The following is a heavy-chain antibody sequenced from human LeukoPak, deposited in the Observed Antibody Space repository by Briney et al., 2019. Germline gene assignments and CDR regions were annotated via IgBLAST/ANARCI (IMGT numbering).Heavy chain of an antibody. D-gene: IGHD6-19*01. CDR3: AKIGAVAGTYFQH. V-gene: IGHV4-39*01. J-gene: IGHJ1*01. CDR2: IYYSGST. Sequence: SETLSLTCTVSGGSISSSSYYWGWIRQPPGKGLGWIGSIYYSGSTYYNPSLKSRVTISVDTSKNQFSLKLGSVTAADTAVYYCAKIGAVAGTYFQHWGQGTLVTVSS. CDR1: GGSISSSSYY.